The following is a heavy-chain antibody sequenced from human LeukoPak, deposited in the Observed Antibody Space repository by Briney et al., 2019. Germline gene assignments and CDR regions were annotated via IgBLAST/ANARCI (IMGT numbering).Heavy chain of an antibody. CDR2: IYYSGST. D-gene: IGHD3-10*01. CDR3: ARDRKGSVGY. CDR1: GGSISSSSYY. V-gene: IGHV4-39*02. Sequence: SETLSLTCTVSGGSISSSSYYWGWIRQPPGKGLEWIGSIYYSGSTNYNPSLKSRVTISVDTSKNHFSLKLISVTAADTAVYYCARDRKGSVGYWGQGTLVTVSS. J-gene: IGHJ4*02.